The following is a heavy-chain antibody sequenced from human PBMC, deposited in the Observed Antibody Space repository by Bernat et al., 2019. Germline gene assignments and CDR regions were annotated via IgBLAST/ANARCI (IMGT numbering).Heavy chain of an antibody. V-gene: IGHV3-23*04. CDR2: ISGSGGST. Sequence: VQLVESGGGVVQPGRSLRLSCAASGFTFSSYGMHWVRQAPGKGLEWVSAISGSGGSTYYADSVKGRFTISRDNSKNTLYLQMNSLRAEDTAVYYCAREGKYCSSTSCYHYYYYYMDVWGKGTTVTVSS. CDR1: GFTFSSYG. D-gene: IGHD2-2*01. CDR3: AREGKYCSSTSCYHYYYYYMDV. J-gene: IGHJ6*03.